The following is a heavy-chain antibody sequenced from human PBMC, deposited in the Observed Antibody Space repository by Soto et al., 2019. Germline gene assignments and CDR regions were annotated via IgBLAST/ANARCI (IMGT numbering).Heavy chain of an antibody. CDR1: GVFISSGGYY. Sequence: PSETLSLTCTVSGVFISSGGYYWSWIRQHPGKGLEWIGYIYFSGSTYYNPSLKSRVSISVDTSNNQFSLKLASVIVADTAVYYCARSMAAPKFDFWGQGTLVTVSS. J-gene: IGHJ4*02. CDR2: IYFSGST. CDR3: ARSMAAPKFDF. D-gene: IGHD6-13*01. V-gene: IGHV4-31*03.